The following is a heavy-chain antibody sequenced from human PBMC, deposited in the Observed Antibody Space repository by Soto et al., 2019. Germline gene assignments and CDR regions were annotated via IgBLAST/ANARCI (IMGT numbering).Heavy chain of an antibody. CDR1: GGSFSGYY. CDR3: ARGSIYGYSRSWWFDY. Sequence: SETLSLTCAVYGGSFSGYYWSWIRQPPGKGLEWIGEINHSGSTNYNPSLKSRVTISVDTSKNQFSLKLSSVTAADTAVYYCARGSIYGYSRSWWFDYWGQGTLVTVSS. CDR2: INHSGST. J-gene: IGHJ4*02. V-gene: IGHV4-34*01. D-gene: IGHD6-13*01.